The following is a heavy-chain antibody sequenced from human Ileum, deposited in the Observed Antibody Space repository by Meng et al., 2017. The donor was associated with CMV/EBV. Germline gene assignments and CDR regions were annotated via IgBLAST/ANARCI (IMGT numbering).Heavy chain of an antibody. CDR2: IKQDASET. V-gene: IGHV3-7*01. Sequence: GGSLRLSCAASGFIFSDYWMTWVRQAPGKGLEWLAIIKQDASETYYVDSLKGRLTISRDKTKKSRYLQMNRLRVDDTAVYYCVRGPPCPAYNFWSSNCFDPWGQGTLVTVSS. J-gene: IGHJ5*02. CDR3: VRGPPCPAYNFWSSNCFDP. CDR1: GFIFSDYW. D-gene: IGHD3-3*01.